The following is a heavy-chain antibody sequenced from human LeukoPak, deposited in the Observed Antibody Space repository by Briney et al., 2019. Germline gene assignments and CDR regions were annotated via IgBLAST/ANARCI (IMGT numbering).Heavy chain of an antibody. CDR3: TRDSARRDGYNFDY. CDR2: ISYDEIHK. CDR1: GITFSGSG. V-gene: IGHV3-30*03. Sequence: PGGSLRLSCAASGITFSGSGMSWVRQAPGQGLEWVALISYDEIHKHYADSVKGRFTISRDNSKNTLYLQMNSLRAEDTAVYYCTRDSARRDGYNFDYWGQGTLVTVSS. D-gene: IGHD5-24*01. J-gene: IGHJ4*02.